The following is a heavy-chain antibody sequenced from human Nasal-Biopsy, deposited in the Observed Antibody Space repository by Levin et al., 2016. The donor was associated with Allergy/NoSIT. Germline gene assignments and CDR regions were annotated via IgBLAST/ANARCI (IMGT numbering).Heavy chain of an antibody. Sequence: ASVKVSCKASGYTFTSNGISWVRQAPGPGALSGWDGSALTQVTQIMHRSSRGRVIMTTDTSTSTAYMELRSLRSDDTAVFYCARDRQYTMDVWGQGTTVTVSS. CDR3: ARDRQYTMDV. CDR1: GYTFTSNG. J-gene: IGHJ6*02. CDR2: SALTQVT. D-gene: IGHD2-2*02. V-gene: IGHV1-18*01.